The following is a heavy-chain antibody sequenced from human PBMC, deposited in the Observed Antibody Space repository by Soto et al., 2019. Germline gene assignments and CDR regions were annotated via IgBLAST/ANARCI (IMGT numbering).Heavy chain of an antibody. D-gene: IGHD3-22*01. V-gene: IGHV3-30-3*01. CDR1: GFTFISYA. J-gene: IGHJ5*02. Sequence: QVQLVESGGGVVQPGRSLRLSCAASGFTFISYAMHWVRQAPGKGLEWVAVISYDGSNKYYADSVKGRFTISRDNSKNTLYLQMNSLRAEDTAVYYCARDHFYYYDSSGYLGSGWFDPWGQGTLVTVSS. CDR3: ARDHFYYYDSSGYLGSGWFDP. CDR2: ISYDGSNK.